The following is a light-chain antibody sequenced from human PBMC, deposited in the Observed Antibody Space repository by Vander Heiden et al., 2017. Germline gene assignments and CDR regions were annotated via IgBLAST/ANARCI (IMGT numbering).Light chain of an antibody. V-gene: IGKV1-8*01. CDR1: QDSSSY. J-gene: IGKJ1*01. CDR3: QQYYRYPRT. CDR2: AAS. Sequence: AIRVTQSPSSFSASTADRVTITCRVSQDSSSYLAWYQQKPGKAPKLLIYAASTWQSGVPSRFSGSGSGTDFTLTISCLQSEDFATYYCQQYYRYPRTFGQGTQVEIK.